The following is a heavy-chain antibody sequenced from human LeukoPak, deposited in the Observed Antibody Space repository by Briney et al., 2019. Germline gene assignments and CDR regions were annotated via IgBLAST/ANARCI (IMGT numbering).Heavy chain of an antibody. J-gene: IGHJ4*02. Sequence: SGTLSLTCAVSGGSISSSNWWSWVRQPPGKGLEWIGEIYHSGSTNYNPSLKSRVTISVDKSKNQFSLKLSSVIAADTAVYYCARVRDYYDSSGYYLDYWGQGTLVTVSS. D-gene: IGHD3-22*01. CDR1: GGSISSSNW. CDR2: IYHSGST. CDR3: ARVRDYYDSSGYYLDY. V-gene: IGHV4-4*02.